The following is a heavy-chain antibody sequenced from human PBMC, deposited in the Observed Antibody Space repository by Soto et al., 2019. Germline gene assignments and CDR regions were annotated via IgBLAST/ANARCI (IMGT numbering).Heavy chain of an antibody. CDR2: ISSNGGST. J-gene: IGHJ3*02. D-gene: IGHD6-19*01. V-gene: IGHV3-64*01. CDR3: ARSSGSSGWYGFDI. CDR1: GFTFSSYA. Sequence: GGSLRLSCAASGFTFSSYAMHWVRQAPGKGLEYVSVISSNGGSTYYANSVKGRFTISRDNSRNTLYLQMGRLRAEDMAVYYCARSSGSSGWYGFDIWGQGTMVPVSS.